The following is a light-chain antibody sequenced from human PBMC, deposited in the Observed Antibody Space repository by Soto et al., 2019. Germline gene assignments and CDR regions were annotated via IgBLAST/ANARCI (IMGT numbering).Light chain of an antibody. V-gene: IGKV3-15*01. J-gene: IGKJ5*01. CDR2: GAS. CDR3: QQRSNWPPIT. Sequence: EIVMTQSPVTLSMSPGERATLSCRAGQSVSSSLAWYQQKPGQPPRLLIYGASTRATGIPARFTGSGSGTEFTLTISSLQFDDSAVYYCQQRSNWPPITFGQGTRLEIK. CDR1: QSVSSS.